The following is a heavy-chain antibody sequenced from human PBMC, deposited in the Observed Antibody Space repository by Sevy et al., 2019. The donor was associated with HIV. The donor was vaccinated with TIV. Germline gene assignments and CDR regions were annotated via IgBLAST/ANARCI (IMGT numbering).Heavy chain of an antibody. CDR2: IKEDGDEQ. CDR3: VRDWRGYFGSGSAYYYYGMDV. V-gene: IGHV3-7*03. D-gene: IGHD3-10*01. CDR1: GFTFNNYW. Sequence: GGSLRLSCAASGFTFNNYWMSWVRQAPGKGLEWLANIKEDGDEQYYADSLKGRISISRDNAKNSLYLQMNSLRAEDTAVYYCVRDWRGYFGSGSAYYYYGMDVWGQGTTVTVSS. J-gene: IGHJ6*02.